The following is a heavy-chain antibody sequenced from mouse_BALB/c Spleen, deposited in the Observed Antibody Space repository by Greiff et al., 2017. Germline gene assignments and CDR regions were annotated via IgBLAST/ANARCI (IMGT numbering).Heavy chain of an antibody. J-gene: IGHJ4*01. CDR1: GFNIKDTY. CDR2: IDPANGNT. D-gene: IGHD1-1*01. Sequence: VQLKESGAELVKPGASVKLSCTASGFNIKDTYMHWVKQRPEQGLEWIGRIDPANGNTKYDPKFQGKATITADTSSNTAYLQLSSLTSEDTAVYYCASCYCGSSYYAMDYWGQGTSVTVSA. CDR3: ASCYCGSSYYAMDY. V-gene: IGHV14-3*02.